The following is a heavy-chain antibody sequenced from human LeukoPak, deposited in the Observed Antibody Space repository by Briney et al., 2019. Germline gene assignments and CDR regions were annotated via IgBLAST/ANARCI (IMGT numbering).Heavy chain of an antibody. J-gene: IGHJ3*02. V-gene: IGHV4-59*01. CDR3: ARENLIVGATTAFDI. CDR1: GGSLSSYY. CDR2: IYYSGST. Sequence: KPSETLSLTCTVSGGSLSSYYWSWIRQPTGEGLEWIGYIYYSGSTNYNPSLKSRVTISVDTSKNQFSLKLSSVTAADTAVYYCARENLIVGATTAFDIWGQGTMVTVSS. D-gene: IGHD1-26*01.